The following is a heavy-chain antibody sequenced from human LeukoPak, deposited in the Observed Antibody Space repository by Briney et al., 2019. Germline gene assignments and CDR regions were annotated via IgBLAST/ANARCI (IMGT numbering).Heavy chain of an antibody. J-gene: IGHJ4*02. V-gene: IGHV3-21*05. D-gene: IGHD4-17*01. CDR2: ISSTSRSYI. CDR3: AKIVDYGDYGGPDY. Sequence: AGGSLRLSCAASGFTFSSYEMNWVRQAPGKGLEWVSYISSTSRSYIYYADSVKGRFTISRDNAKNSLYLQMNSLKAEDTAVYYCAKIVDYGDYGGPDYWGQGTLVTVSS. CDR1: GFTFSSYE.